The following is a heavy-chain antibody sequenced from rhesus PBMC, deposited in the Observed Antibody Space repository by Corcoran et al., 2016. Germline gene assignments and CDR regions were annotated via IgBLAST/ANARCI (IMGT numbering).Heavy chain of an antibody. V-gene: IGHV2-95*01. J-gene: IGHJ5-2*02. D-gene: IGHD3-3*01. CDR3: ARVPGYYNFWSGYYEYSLYV. CDR2: IYWNDSK. Sequence: QVTLKESGPALVKPTQTLTMTCTFSGFSISTTGTGVGWIRQPPGKALEWLASIYWNDSKYYSTSQKSRLTIAKDTSKNQVVLAMTNMDPVDTATYYCARVPGYYNFWSGYYEYSLYVWGRGVLVTVSS. CDR1: GFSISTTGTG.